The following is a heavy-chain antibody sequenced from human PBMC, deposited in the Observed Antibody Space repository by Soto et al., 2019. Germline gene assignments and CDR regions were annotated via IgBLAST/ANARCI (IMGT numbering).Heavy chain of an antibody. V-gene: IGHV3-30-3*01. CDR2: ISYDGSNK. CDR3: ARERTFTIVRGFDY. D-gene: IGHD3-10*01. CDR1: GFTFSSYA. Sequence: QVQLVESGGGVVQPGRSLRLSCAASGFTFSSYAMHWVRQAPGKGLEWVAVISYDGSNKYYADSVTGRFTISRDNSKNTLYLQMNSLRAEDTAVYYCARERTFTIVRGFDYWGQGTLVTVSS. J-gene: IGHJ4*02.